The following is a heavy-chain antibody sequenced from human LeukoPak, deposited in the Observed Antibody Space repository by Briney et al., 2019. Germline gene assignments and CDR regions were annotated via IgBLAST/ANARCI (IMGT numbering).Heavy chain of an antibody. CDR3: ARVIRDGGSWFDP. D-gene: IGHD3-10*01. CDR1: GGTFSSYA. J-gene: IGHJ5*02. V-gene: IGHV1-69*13. Sequence: SVKVSCKASGGTFSSYAISWVRQAPGQGLEWMGGIIPIFGTANYAQKFQGRVTIAADESTSTAYMELSSLRSEDTAVYYCARVIRDGGSWFDPWGQGTLVTVSS. CDR2: IIPIFGTA.